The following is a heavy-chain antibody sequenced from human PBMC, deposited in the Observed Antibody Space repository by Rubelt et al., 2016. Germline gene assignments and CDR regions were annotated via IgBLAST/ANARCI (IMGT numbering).Heavy chain of an antibody. D-gene: IGHD6-19*01. J-gene: IGHJ4*02. V-gene: IGHV3-64*05. Sequence: FTFSSYAMHWVRQAPGKGLEYVSATSSNGGSTYYADSVKGRFTISRDNSKNTLYVQMSSLRAEDTAVYYCQVAVANTLYWGQGTLVTVSS. CDR1: FTFSSYA. CDR2: TSSNGGST. CDR3: QVAVANTLY.